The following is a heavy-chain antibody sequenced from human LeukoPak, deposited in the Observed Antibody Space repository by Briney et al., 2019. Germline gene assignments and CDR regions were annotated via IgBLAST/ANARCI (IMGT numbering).Heavy chain of an antibody. Sequence: PSETLSLTCTVSGGSISSSSYYWGWIRQPPGKGLEWIGSIYYSGSTYYNPSLKSRVTISVDTSKNQFSLKLSSVTAADTAVYYCAGIVGYCGSTSCYAPVDYWGQGTLVTVSS. CDR3: AGIVGYCGSTSCYAPVDY. D-gene: IGHD2-2*01. CDR1: GGSISSSSYY. CDR2: IYYSGST. J-gene: IGHJ4*02. V-gene: IGHV4-39*01.